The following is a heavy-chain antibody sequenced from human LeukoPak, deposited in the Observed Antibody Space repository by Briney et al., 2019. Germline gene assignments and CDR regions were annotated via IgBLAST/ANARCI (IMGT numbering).Heavy chain of an antibody. CDR1: GFTFDDYG. D-gene: IGHD5-12*01. Sequence: GGSQRLSCEASGFTFDDYGMSWVRQAPGKGLEWVSGINWNGGSTGYADSVKGRFTISRDNAENSLYLQMNSLRAEDTALYYCARGGFSNLVYMDVWGKGTTVTVSS. V-gene: IGHV3-20*04. CDR3: ARGGFSNLVYMDV. CDR2: INWNGGST. J-gene: IGHJ6*03.